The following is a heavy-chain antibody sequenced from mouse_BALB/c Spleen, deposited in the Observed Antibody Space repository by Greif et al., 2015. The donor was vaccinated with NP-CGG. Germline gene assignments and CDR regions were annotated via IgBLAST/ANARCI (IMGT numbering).Heavy chain of an antibody. CDR1: GFTFSSYT. CDR2: ISNGGGST. J-gene: IGHJ3*01. Sequence: EVELMESGGGLVQPGGSLKLSCAASGFTFSSYTMSWVRQTPEKRLEWVAYISNGGGSTYYPDTVKGRFTISRDNAKNTLYLQMSSLKSEDTAMYYCARRNDGSWFAYWGQGTLVTVSA. D-gene: IGHD2-3*01. CDR3: ARRNDGSWFAY. V-gene: IGHV5-12-2*01.